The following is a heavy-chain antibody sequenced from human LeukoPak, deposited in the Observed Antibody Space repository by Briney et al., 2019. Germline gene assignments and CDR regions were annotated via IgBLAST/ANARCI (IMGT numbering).Heavy chain of an antibody. Sequence: PGGSLRLSCEASGFAFTSYWASWVRQALGKGLEWVANINQDGNSQNYVDSVRGRFTIYKDNAKNSVYLQMNCLKAEDTAVYYCARSLWPEDYWGQGILVTVSS. CDR3: ARSLWPEDY. V-gene: IGHV3-7*01. CDR2: INQDGNSQ. CDR1: GFAFTSYW. D-gene: IGHD2-21*01. J-gene: IGHJ4*02.